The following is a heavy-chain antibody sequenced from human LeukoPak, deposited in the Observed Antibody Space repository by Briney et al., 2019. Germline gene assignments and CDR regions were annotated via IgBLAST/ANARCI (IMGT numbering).Heavy chain of an antibody. J-gene: IGHJ6*02. CDR2: IYYSGST. CDR3: ARADPYYYNYGMDV. Sequence: PSQTLSLTCTVSGGSISSGGYYWSWIRQHPGKGLEWIGYIYYSGSTYYNPSLKSRVTISVDTSKNQFSLKLSSVTAADTAVYYCARADPYYYNYGMDVWGQGTTVTVSS. V-gene: IGHV4-31*03. CDR1: GGSISSGGYY.